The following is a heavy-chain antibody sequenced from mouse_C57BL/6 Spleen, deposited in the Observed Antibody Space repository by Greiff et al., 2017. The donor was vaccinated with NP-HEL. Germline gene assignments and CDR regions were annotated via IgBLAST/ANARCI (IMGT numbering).Heavy chain of an antibody. CDR1: GFNIKDDY. Sequence: EVQLVESGAELVRPGASVKLSCTASGFNIKDDYMHWVKQRPEQGLEWIGWIDPENGDTEYASKFQGKATITADTSSNTAYLQLSSLTSEDTAVYYCTTDYSNAWFAYWGQGTLVTVSA. V-gene: IGHV14-4*01. D-gene: IGHD2-5*01. J-gene: IGHJ3*01. CDR2: IDPENGDT. CDR3: TTDYSNAWFAY.